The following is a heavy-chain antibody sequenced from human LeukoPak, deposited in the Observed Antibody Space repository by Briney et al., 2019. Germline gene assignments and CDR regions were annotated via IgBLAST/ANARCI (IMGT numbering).Heavy chain of an antibody. Sequence: PGGSLRLSCAASGFTVSSNYMSWVRQAPGKGLEWVSAISGGGSSTYSADSVKGRFTISRDNSKNTLYLQMNSLRAEDTAIYFCAGDVVPAAVYYYYMDVWGKGTTVTVSS. J-gene: IGHJ6*03. CDR1: GFTVSSNY. CDR3: AGDVVPAAVYYYYMDV. V-gene: IGHV3-23*01. CDR2: ISGGGSST. D-gene: IGHD2-2*01.